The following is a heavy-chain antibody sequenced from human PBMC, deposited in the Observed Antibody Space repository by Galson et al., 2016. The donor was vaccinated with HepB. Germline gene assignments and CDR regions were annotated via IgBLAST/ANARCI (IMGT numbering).Heavy chain of an antibody. J-gene: IGHJ4*02. CDR1: GFTFSTYW. V-gene: IGHV3-15*01. CDR3: VTRGGENN. CDR2: IKSKTAVGTT. D-gene: IGHD2-21*01. Sequence: SLRLSCATSGFTFSTYWMNWVRQAPGKGLEWVGRIKSKTAVGTTDYAAPVKGRFTISRDDSRNTLYLQMNSLKTEDTAMYYCVTRGGENNWGPGTLVTVSS.